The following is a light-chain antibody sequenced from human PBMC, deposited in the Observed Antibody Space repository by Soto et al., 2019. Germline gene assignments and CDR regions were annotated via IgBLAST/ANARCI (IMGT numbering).Light chain of an antibody. J-gene: IGLJ2*01. V-gene: IGLV2-14*01. CDR1: SSDVGGYNY. CDR2: DVS. CDR3: SPYTSSSTLYVV. Sequence: QSVLTQPASVSGSPGQSITISCTGTSSDVGGYNYVSWYQQHPGKAPKLMIYDVSNRPSGVSNRFSGSKSGNTASLTISGLQAEDEADYYCSPYTSSSTLYVVFGGGTKLTVL.